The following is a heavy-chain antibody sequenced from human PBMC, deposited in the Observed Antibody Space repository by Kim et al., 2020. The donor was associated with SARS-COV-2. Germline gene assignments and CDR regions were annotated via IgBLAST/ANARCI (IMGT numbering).Heavy chain of an antibody. CDR2: INHSGST. D-gene: IGHD5-12*01. Sequence: SETLSLTCAVYGGSFSGYYWSWIRQPPGKGLEWIWEINHSGSTNYNPSLKSRVTISVDTSKNQFSLKLSSVTAADTAVYYCASRRYSGYDYWGQGTLVTVSS. CDR1: GGSFSGYY. CDR3: ASRRYSGYDY. J-gene: IGHJ4*02. V-gene: IGHV4-34*01.